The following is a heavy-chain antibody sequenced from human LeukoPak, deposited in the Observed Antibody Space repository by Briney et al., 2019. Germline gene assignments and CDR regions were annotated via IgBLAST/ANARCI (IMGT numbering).Heavy chain of an antibody. V-gene: IGHV4-34*01. Sequence: SETLSLTCAVYGGSFSGYYWSWIRQPPGKGLEWIGEINHSGSTNYNPSLKSRVTISVDTSKSQFSLKLSSVTAADTAVYYCATLTLGYCSSTSCYGGDYWGQGTLVTVSS. J-gene: IGHJ4*02. D-gene: IGHD2-2*01. CDR2: INHSGST. CDR1: GGSFSGYY. CDR3: ATLTLGYCSSTSCYGGDY.